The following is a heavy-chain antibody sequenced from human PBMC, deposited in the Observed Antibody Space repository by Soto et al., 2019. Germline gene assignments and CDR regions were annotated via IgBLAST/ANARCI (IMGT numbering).Heavy chain of an antibody. Sequence: GGSLRLSCAASGFTFSSYWMSWVRQAPGKGLEWVANIKQDGSEKYYVDSVKGRFTISRDNAKNSLYLQMNSLRAEDTAVYYCARGPRRDGYNFWFDYWGQGTLVTVSS. CDR1: GFTFSSYW. J-gene: IGHJ4*02. CDR2: IKQDGSEK. CDR3: ARGPRRDGYNFWFDY. D-gene: IGHD3-3*01. V-gene: IGHV3-7*01.